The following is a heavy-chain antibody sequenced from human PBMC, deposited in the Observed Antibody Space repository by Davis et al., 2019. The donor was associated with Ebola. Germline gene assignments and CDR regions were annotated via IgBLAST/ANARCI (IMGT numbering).Heavy chain of an antibody. D-gene: IGHD2-15*01. CDR1: GGSISGYY. CDR3: ARGSGLEFCSGGSCYRSFYYYYGMDV. J-gene: IGHJ6*02. Sequence: SETPSLTCTVSGGSISGYYWSWIRQPPGKGLEWIGEINHSGSTNYNPSLKSRVTISVDTSKNQFSLKLSSVTAADTAVYYCARGSGLEFCSGGSCYRSFYYYYGMDVWGQGTTVTVSS. CDR2: INHSGST. V-gene: IGHV4-34*01.